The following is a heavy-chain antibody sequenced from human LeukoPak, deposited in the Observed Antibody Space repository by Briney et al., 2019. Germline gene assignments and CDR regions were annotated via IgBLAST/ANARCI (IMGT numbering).Heavy chain of an antibody. V-gene: IGHV3-21*01. J-gene: IGHJ3*02. CDR2: ISSSSSYI. CDR3: ARVLVPAATYDAFDI. Sequence: PGGSLRLSCAASGFTFSSYSMNWVRQAPGKGLEWVSSISSSSSYIYYADSVKGRFTISRDNAKNSLYLQMNSLRAEDTAVYYCARVLVPAATYDAFDIWGQGTMVTVSS. D-gene: IGHD2-2*01. CDR1: GFTFSSYS.